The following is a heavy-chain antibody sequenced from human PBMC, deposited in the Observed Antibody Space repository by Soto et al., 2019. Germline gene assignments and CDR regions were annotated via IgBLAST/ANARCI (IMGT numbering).Heavy chain of an antibody. Sequence: QLQLQESGPGLVKPSETLSLTCTVSGGSISSSSYYWGWIRQPPGKGLEWIGSIYYSGYTYYNPSITSRVTISVDPSKNQFSLKLSSVTAADTAVYYCARHYVPLYVGYYYDMDVWGQGTTVTVSS. CDR3: ARHYVPLYVGYYYDMDV. D-gene: IGHD3-16*01. CDR1: GGSISSSSYY. J-gene: IGHJ6*02. CDR2: IYYSGYT. V-gene: IGHV4-39*01.